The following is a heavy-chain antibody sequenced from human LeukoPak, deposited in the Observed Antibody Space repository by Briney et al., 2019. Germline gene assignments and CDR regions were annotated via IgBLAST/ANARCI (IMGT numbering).Heavy chain of an antibody. CDR2: INPNSGDT. D-gene: IGHD4-17*01. CDR1: GYTFTGYL. J-gene: IGHJ2*01. CDR3: TRALTTVATWMYL. Sequence: APVKVSFKASGYTFTGYLMHWVRQAPGRGLEWMGWINPNSGDTKYAQKFQGRVTMTRDTSISTAYMELSRLRSDDTAVYYCTRALTTVATWMYLWGRGTLVTVSS. V-gene: IGHV1-2*02.